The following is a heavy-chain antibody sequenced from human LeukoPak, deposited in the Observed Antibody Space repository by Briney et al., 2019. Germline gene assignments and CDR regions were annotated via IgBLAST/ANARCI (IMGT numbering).Heavy chain of an antibody. D-gene: IGHD3-3*02. CDR1: GFTFTSHW. V-gene: IGHV3-74*01. Sequence: GGSLRLSCAASGFTFTSHWMHWVRQAPGKGLVWVSRINGDGSITSYADSVKGRFIISRDNAKNTLYLQMNSLRAEDTAVYYCARDPRAPFANNWFDPWGQGTLVTVSS. CDR3: ARDPRAPFANNWFDP. J-gene: IGHJ5*02. CDR2: INGDGSIT.